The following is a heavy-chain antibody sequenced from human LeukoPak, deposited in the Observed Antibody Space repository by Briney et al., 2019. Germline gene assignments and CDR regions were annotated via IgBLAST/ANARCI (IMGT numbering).Heavy chain of an antibody. D-gene: IGHD2-2*01. CDR1: GFTFSSYA. J-gene: IGHJ5*02. CDR3: ARRYYSSTSCLIP. Sequence: GGSLRLSCAASGFTFSSYAMHWVRQAPGKGLEWVAVISYDGSNKYYADSVKGRFTISRDNSKNTLYLQMNSLRAEDTAVYYCARRYYSSTSCLIPWGQGTLVTVSS. CDR2: ISYDGSNK. V-gene: IGHV3-30-3*01.